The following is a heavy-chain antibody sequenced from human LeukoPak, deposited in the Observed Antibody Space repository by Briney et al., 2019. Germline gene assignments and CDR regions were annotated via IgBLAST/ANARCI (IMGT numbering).Heavy chain of an antibody. V-gene: IGHV4-39*01. CDR3: ARLRQHLAPIDS. J-gene: IGHJ4*02. D-gene: IGHD6-13*01. CDR1: GGSISSSTYY. Sequence: SETLSLTCTVSGGSISSSTYYWGWIRQPPGRGLEWIGNIYYSGSTYYNPSLKSRVTISVDTFKNQFSLKLTSVTAADTAVYYCARLRQHLAPIDSWGQGTLVTVSS. CDR2: IYYSGST.